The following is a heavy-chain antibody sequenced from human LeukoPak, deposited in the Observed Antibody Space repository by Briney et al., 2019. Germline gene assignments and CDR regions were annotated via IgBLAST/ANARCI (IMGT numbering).Heavy chain of an antibody. D-gene: IGHD5-18*01. CDR2: IKHDGST. CDR1: GGSFSGDF. Sequence: SETLSLTCAVYGGSFSGDFWSWIRQSPGKGLEWIGEIKHDGSTTYNPSLESRVTMSVDTSTNQISLEMTSVTAADTAVYYCARDRIRHTAMAIYYFDYWGQGTLVTVSS. V-gene: IGHV4-34*01. CDR3: ARDRIRHTAMAIYYFDY. J-gene: IGHJ4*02.